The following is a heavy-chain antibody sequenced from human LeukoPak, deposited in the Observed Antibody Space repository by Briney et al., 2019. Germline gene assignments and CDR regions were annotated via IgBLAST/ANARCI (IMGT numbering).Heavy chain of an antibody. CDR1: GFTFSSYS. Sequence: GGSLRLSWVAAGFTFSSYSMGWVRQAPGEGLEWVSSITGSGGRIYYADSLKGRFTISRDNCKNTVYLQINSLSAEDRAVYYCPKHRDYYFEYWGQGTLVTVSS. J-gene: IGHJ4*02. V-gene: IGHV3-23*01. CDR2: ITGSGGRI. D-gene: IGHD5-24*01. CDR3: PKHRDYYFEY.